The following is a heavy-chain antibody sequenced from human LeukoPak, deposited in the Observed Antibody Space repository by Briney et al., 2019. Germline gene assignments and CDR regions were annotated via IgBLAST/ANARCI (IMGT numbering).Heavy chain of an antibody. Sequence: SGGSLRLSCAASGFTFSGSALHWVRQAPGKGLEWVGRIKSKIDVGTTDYAAPVKGRFTISRDDSKNTLYLRMNSLKTEDTAVYYCTTDHQTTVSPYYYYYYMDVWGKGTTVTVSS. J-gene: IGHJ6*03. D-gene: IGHD4-11*01. CDR1: GFTFSGSA. CDR3: TTDHQTTVSPYYYYYYMDV. CDR2: IKSKIDVGTT. V-gene: IGHV3-15*01.